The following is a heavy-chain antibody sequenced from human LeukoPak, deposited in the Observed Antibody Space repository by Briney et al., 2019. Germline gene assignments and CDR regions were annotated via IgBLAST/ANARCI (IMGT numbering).Heavy chain of an antibody. J-gene: IGHJ4*02. V-gene: IGHV3-23*01. CDR2: SGSST. D-gene: IGHD6-19*01. CDR3: ANGKSEYSSGWPRGTL. Sequence: GGSLRLSCAASGFTFSSYAMSWVRQAPGKGLEWVSASGSSTYYADSVKGRFTISRDNSKNTVYLQMNSLRGEDTAVYYCANGKSEYSSGWPRGTLWGQGTLVTVSS. CDR1: GFTFSSYA.